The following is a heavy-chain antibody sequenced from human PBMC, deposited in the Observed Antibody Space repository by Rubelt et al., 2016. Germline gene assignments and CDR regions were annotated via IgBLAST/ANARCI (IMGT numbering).Heavy chain of an antibody. CDR1: GGSFSGYY. D-gene: IGHD4-17*01. CDR2: INHSGST. J-gene: IGHJ6*02. V-gene: IGHV4-34*01. Sequence: QVQLQQWGAGLLKPSETLSLTCAVYGGSFSGYYWSWIRQPPGKGLEWIGEINHSGSTNYNPSLKSRVTISVDTSKNQFSLKLSAVTAADTAVYYCARGGHYGDRKVYYYYYGMDVWGQGTTVTVSS. CDR3: ARGGHYGDRKVYYYYYGMDV.